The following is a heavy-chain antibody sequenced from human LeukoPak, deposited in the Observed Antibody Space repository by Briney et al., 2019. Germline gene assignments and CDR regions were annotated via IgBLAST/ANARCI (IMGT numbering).Heavy chain of an antibody. J-gene: IGHJ5*02. CDR1: GXAFXXXX. CDR2: XXXXXGGT. Sequence: ASVKVSCKASGXAFXXXXXXWVXXAPXQXXXXXXXXXXXXGGTNYAQKFQDRVTMTRDTSISTAYMVLSRLRSDDTAVYYCAISLYCSGGGCYERGWLDPWGQGTLVTASS. V-gene: IGHV1-2*02. D-gene: IGHD2-15*01. CDR3: AISLYCSGGGCYERGWLDP.